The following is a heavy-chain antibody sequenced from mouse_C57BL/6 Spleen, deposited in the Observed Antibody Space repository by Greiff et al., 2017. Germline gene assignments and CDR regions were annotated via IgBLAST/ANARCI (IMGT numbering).Heavy chain of an antibody. CDR3: ARRDSSSSVAY. CDR1: GYTFTGYG. D-gene: IGHD3-2*02. CDR2: IYPRTGST. Sequence: QVQLQQSGAELARPGASVTLSCKASGYTFTGYGIRWVKQRTGHGLEWIGEIYPRTGSTSYNEKFKGKATLTADKSSSTAYMERRSLTSEDSAVYFCARRDSSSSVAYWGQGTLVTVSA. J-gene: IGHJ3*01. V-gene: IGHV1-81*01.